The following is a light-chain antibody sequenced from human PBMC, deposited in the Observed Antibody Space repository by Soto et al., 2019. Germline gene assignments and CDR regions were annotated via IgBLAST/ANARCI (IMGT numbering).Light chain of an antibody. Sequence: GDGVNITCRASQSISRNLNWYQQKQGKAPKLLIYAASSLQSGVPSRFSGSGSGTDFTLTISSLQPEDFATYYCQQTYSSPQTFGQGTKVDIK. J-gene: IGKJ1*01. CDR3: QQTYSSPQT. CDR2: AAS. CDR1: QSISRN. V-gene: IGKV1-39*01.